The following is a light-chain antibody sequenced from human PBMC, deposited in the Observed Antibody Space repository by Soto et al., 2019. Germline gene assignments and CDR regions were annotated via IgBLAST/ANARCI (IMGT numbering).Light chain of an antibody. V-gene: IGKV3-20*01. Sequence: EIVLTQSPGTLSLSPGERATLSCRASQRITTNFLAWYQQKPGQAPRLVIHATSRRPIGIPDRFSGSGSGTDFILTISRLEPEDFAVYYCQQYGSSPPFPFGPGTRVDMK. CDR1: QRITTNF. CDR3: QQYGSSPPFP. J-gene: IGKJ3*01. CDR2: ATS.